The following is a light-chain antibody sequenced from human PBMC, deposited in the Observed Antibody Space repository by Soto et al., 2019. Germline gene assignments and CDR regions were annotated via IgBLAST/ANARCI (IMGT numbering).Light chain of an antibody. V-gene: IGKV1-5*03. Sequence: DIQMTQSPSTLSASVGDRVTITCRASQSISSWLAWYHQKPGKAPNLLIYKASTLESGVPSRFSGSGSGTDFTLTISSLQPNDFATYYCQQYNTYSRWTFGQGTKVEIK. CDR1: QSISSW. J-gene: IGKJ1*01. CDR3: QQYNTYSRWT. CDR2: KAS.